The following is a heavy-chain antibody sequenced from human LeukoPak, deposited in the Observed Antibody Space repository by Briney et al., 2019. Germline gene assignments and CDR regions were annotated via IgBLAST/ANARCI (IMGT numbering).Heavy chain of an antibody. J-gene: IGHJ4*02. CDR2: IYYSGST. D-gene: IGHD5-18*01. V-gene: IGHV4-59*01. CDR1: GGSISSYY. Sequence: SETLSLTCTVSGGSISSYYWSRIRQPPGKGLEWIGHIYYSGSTNYNPSLKSRVTISIDTSKNQFSLRLSSVTAADTAVYYCARGAAGYSYGWGQGTLVTVSS. CDR3: ARGAAGYSYG.